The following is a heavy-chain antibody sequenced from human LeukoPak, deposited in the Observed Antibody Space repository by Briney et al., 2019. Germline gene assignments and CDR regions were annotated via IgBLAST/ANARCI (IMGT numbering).Heavy chain of an antibody. CDR2: IKQDGSEK. CDR3: ARSSRAAGNAFDI. J-gene: IGHJ3*02. V-gene: IGHV3-7*01. CDR1: GFTFSSYW. Sequence: GGSLRLSCAASGFTFSSYWMSWVRQAPGKGLEWVANIKQDGSEKYYVDSVKGRFTISRDNAKNSLYLQVNSLRAEDTAVYYCARSSRAAGNAFDIWGQGTMVTVSS. D-gene: IGHD6-13*01.